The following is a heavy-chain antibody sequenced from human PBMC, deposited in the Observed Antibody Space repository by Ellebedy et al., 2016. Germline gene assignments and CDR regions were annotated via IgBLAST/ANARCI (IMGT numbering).Heavy chain of an antibody. D-gene: IGHD2-15*01. Sequence: SETLSLTCAFYDGSFSAYYWSWIRQPPGKGLEWIGEINHAGNTKYNPSLKSRVTMSVETSKRQFSLRLTSVTAADTAVYYCAREEGGYCSGGSCDSHYYYYYMDVWGQGTTVTVSS. CDR2: INHAGNT. CDR3: AREEGGYCSGGSCDSHYYYYYMDV. J-gene: IGHJ6*03. V-gene: IGHV4-34*01. CDR1: DGSFSAYY.